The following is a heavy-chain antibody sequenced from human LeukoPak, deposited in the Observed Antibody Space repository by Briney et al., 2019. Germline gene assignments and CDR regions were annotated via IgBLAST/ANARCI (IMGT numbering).Heavy chain of an antibody. J-gene: IGHJ4*02. V-gene: IGHV4-34*01. CDR3: ARSGDYDSSGYFGYFDY. Sequence: PSETLSLTCIVYGAPVSGFYWGWIRQPPGGEMEWIGEIHHSRSTNYNSSLQGRITISVDTSKNQFSLKLSSVTAADTAVYYCARSGDYDSSGYFGYFDYWGQGTLVTVSS. D-gene: IGHD3-22*01. CDR2: IHHSRST. CDR1: GAPVSGFY.